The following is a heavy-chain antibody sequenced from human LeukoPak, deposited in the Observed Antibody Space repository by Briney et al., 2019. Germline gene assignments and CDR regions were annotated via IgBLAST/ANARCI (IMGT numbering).Heavy chain of an antibody. D-gene: IGHD3-22*01. V-gene: IGHV4-30-2*01. CDR3: ARHPIGVGKFDP. J-gene: IGHJ5*02. Sequence: SETLSLTCTVSGGSISSGGYYWSWIRQPPGKGLEWIGYIYHSGSTYYNPSLKSRVTISEDRSKNQFSLKLSSVTAADTAVYYCARHPIGVGKFDPWGQGTLVTVSS. CDR2: IYHSGST. CDR1: GGSISSGGYY.